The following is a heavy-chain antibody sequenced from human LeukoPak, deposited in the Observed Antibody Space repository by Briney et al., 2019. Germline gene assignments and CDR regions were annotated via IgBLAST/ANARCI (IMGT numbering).Heavy chain of an antibody. J-gene: IGHJ4*02. D-gene: IGHD6-19*01. Sequence: SETLSLTCTVSGGSISSYYWSWIRQPPGKGLEWIGYIYYSGSTNYNPSLKSRVTISVDTSKNQFSLKLSSVTDADTAVYYCARVSSIAVAVDYWGQGTLVTVSS. CDR2: IYYSGST. CDR3: ARVSSIAVAVDY. V-gene: IGHV4-59*01. CDR1: GGSISSYY.